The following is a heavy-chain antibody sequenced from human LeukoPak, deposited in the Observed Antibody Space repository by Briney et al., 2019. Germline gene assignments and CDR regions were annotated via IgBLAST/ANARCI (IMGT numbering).Heavy chain of an antibody. J-gene: IGHJ6*04. Sequence: GGSLRLSCAASGFTFSSYSMNWVRQAPGKGLEWVSSISSSSSYIYYADSVKGRFTISRDNAKNSLYLQMNSPRAEDTAVYYCARVPNIVGGSGMDVWGKGTTVTVSS. V-gene: IGHV3-21*01. CDR1: GFTFSSYS. CDR3: ARVPNIVGGSGMDV. D-gene: IGHD2-15*01. CDR2: ISSSSSYI.